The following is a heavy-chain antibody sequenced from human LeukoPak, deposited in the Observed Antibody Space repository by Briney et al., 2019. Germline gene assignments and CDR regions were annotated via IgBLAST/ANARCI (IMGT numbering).Heavy chain of an antibody. Sequence: GGSLSLSCAASAFTFTNYALSWVSQARGKGLEWVATISANDGGTFYANSVRGRFTIYRDNSKHTVYLQMNILSADDTAMYYYSKVAILGVVLDAFDIWGQGTMVTVSS. D-gene: IGHD3-3*01. CDR2: ISANDGGT. J-gene: IGHJ3*02. V-gene: IGHV3-23*01. CDR1: AFTFTNYA. CDR3: SKVAILGVVLDAFDI.